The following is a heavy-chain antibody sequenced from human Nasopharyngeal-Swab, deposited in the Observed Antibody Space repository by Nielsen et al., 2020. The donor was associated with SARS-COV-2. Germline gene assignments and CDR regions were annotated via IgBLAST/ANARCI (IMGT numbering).Heavy chain of an antibody. D-gene: IGHD3-22*01. CDR3: ARDYYDNYDSDY. Sequence: ASVKVSCKTSGYTFTDYYIHWVRQVPGQGPEWVGCINPDSGDTKYAQKFQGRVTVHRDTSQSTAYIQLSRLRSDDTAVYYCARDYYDNYDSDYWGQGTLVTVSS. CDR2: INPDSGDT. J-gene: IGHJ4*02. V-gene: IGHV1-2*02. CDR1: GYTFTDYY.